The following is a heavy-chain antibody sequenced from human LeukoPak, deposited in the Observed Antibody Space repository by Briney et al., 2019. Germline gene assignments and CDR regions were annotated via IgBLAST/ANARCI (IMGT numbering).Heavy chain of an antibody. J-gene: IGHJ5*02. Sequence: PGGSLRLSCAASGFTFSSYAMSWVRQAPGKGLEWVSAISGSGGSTYYADSVKGRFTISRDNSKNTLYLQMNSLRAEDTAVYYCAKDMRSYGSGKGWFDPWGQGTLVTVSS. CDR1: GFTFSSYA. CDR2: ISGSGGST. V-gene: IGHV3-23*01. D-gene: IGHD3-10*01. CDR3: AKDMRSYGSGKGWFDP.